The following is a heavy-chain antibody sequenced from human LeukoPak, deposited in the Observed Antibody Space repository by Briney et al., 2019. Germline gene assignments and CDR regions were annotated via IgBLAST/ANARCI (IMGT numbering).Heavy chain of an antibody. D-gene: IGHD6-13*01. CDR3: ARGPAAAGTIDY. CDR1: GFTFSSYA. J-gene: IGHJ4*02. V-gene: IGHV3-23*01. Sequence: PGGSLRLSCAASGFTFSSYAMSWVRQAPGKGLEWVSAISGSGGSTYYADSVKGRFTTSRENAKNSLYLQMNSLRAGDTAVYYCARGPAAAGTIDYWGQGTLVTVSP. CDR2: ISGSGGST.